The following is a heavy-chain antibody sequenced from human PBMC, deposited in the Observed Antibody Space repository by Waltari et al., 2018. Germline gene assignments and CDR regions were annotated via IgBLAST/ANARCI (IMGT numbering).Heavy chain of an antibody. CDR3: ARVMPREMATTH. D-gene: IGHD5-12*01. CDR1: GGTFSSYA. J-gene: IGHJ4*02. Sequence: QVQLVQSGAEVKKPGSSVKVSCKASGGTFSSYAISWVRQAPGQGLECMGRIIPIFGTANYAQKFQGRVTITADKSTSTAYMELSSLRSEDTAVYYCARVMPREMATTHWGQGTLVTVSS. V-gene: IGHV1-69*08. CDR2: IIPIFGTA.